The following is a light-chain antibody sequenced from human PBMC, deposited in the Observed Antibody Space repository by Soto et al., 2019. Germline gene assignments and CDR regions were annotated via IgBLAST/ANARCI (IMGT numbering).Light chain of an antibody. CDR1: QSLSSNY. CDR2: GAS. V-gene: IGKV3-20*01. CDR3: HQCDSSPWT. J-gene: IGKJ1*01. Sequence: EIVLTQSPGTLSLSPGERATLSCRASQSLSSNYLAWYQQKPGQAPRLLIYGASSRATGIPDRFSGSGSGTDFTLTISRLEPEDFEVFYCHQCDSSPWTFGQGTKVEIK.